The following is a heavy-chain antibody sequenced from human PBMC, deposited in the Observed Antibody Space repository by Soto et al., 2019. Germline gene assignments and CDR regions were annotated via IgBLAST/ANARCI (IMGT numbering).Heavy chain of an antibody. J-gene: IGHJ4*02. V-gene: IGHV4-39*01. CDR2: IYYSGST. Sequence: SETLSLTCTVSGGSISSSSYYWGWIRQPPGKGLEWIGSIYYSGSTYYNPSLKSRVTISVDTSKNQFSLKLSSVTAADTAVYYCARTPPPPMVRGVILVCFDYWGQGTLVTVSS. CDR1: GGSISSSSYY. D-gene: IGHD3-10*01. CDR3: ARTPPPPMVRGVILVCFDY.